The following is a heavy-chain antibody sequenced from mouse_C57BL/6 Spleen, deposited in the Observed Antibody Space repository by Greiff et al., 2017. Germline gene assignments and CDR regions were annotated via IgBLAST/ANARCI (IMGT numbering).Heavy chain of an antibody. CDR3: ARRDYYGSSYDFDD. J-gene: IGHJ2*01. D-gene: IGHD1-1*01. Sequence: EVQLQESGPELVKPGASVQISCKASGYSFTDYNMNWVKQSNGKSLEWIGVINPNYGTISYTQKFKGKVPLTVDQSASTAYLLLISLPSEDSTVYYCARRDYYGSSYDFDDWGQGTTLTVSS. CDR1: GYSFTDYN. V-gene: IGHV1-39*01. CDR2: INPNYGTI.